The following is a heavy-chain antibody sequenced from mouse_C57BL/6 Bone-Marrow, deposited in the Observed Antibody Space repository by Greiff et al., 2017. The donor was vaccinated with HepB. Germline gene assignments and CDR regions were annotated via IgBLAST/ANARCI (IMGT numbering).Heavy chain of an antibody. J-gene: IGHJ3*01. CDR2: SRNKANDYTT. Sequence: EVNVVESGGGLVQSGRSLRLSCATSGFTFSDFYMEWVRQAPGKGLEWIAASRNKANDYTTEYSASVKGRFIVSRDTSQSILYLQMNALRAEDTAIYYCARDAPLGSRFAYWGQGTLVTVSA. V-gene: IGHV7-1*01. CDR3: ARDAPLGSRFAY. D-gene: IGHD1-1*01. CDR1: GFTFSDFY.